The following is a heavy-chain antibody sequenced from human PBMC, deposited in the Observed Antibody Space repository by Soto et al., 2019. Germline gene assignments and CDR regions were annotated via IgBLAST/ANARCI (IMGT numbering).Heavy chain of an antibody. CDR3: ARDHGGSTWFVGVYYFFGMDV. CDR2: ISSSGGAI. D-gene: IGHD6-13*01. Sequence: EVQLVESGGDLVQPGGSLRLSCAASGFIFSDYTMTWVRQAPGRGLEFVSHISSSGGAIFYAESVKGRFTVSRDNAKNSLYLQMNSLRDEDTAVYFCARDHGGSTWFVGVYYFFGMDVWGQGTAVTVYS. V-gene: IGHV3-48*02. CDR1: GFIFSDYT. J-gene: IGHJ6*02.